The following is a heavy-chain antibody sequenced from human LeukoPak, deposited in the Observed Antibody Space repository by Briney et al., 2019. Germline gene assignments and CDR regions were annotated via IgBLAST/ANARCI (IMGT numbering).Heavy chain of an antibody. V-gene: IGHV3-74*01. CDR1: GFTFSIYW. J-gene: IGHJ3*02. D-gene: IGHD3-16*01. Sequence: GGSLRLSCAASGFTFSIYWMHWVRQVPGKGLVWVSHIKSDVGGTSYADSVKGRFTISRDNAKSPLYLQMNSLRAEDTAVYYCARAGVGEAFDIWGQETMVTVS. CDR2: IKSDVGGT. CDR3: ARAGVGEAFDI.